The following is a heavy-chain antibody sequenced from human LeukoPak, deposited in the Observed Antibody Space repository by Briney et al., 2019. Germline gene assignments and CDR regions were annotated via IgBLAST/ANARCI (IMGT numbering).Heavy chain of an antibody. J-gene: IGHJ6*02. CDR2: IYYSGST. Sequence: SETLSLTCTVSGGSISSYYWSWIRQPPGKGLEWIGYIYYSGSTNYNPSLKSRVTISVDTSKNQFSLKLSSVTAADTAVYYCARDMEVGQSGGSSWFYYYGTDVWGQGTTVTVSS. CDR3: ARDMEVGQSGGSSWFYYYGTDV. CDR1: GGSISSYY. V-gene: IGHV4-59*01. D-gene: IGHD6-13*01.